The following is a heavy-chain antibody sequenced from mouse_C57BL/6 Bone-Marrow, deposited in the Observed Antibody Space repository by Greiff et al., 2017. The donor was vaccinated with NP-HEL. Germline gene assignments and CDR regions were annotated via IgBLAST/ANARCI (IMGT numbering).Heavy chain of an antibody. CDR3: ARVDYYGSSYDAMDY. Sequence: EVMLVESGGGLVKPGGSLKLSCAASGFTFSSYAMSWVRQTPEKRLEWVATISDGGSYTYYPDNVKGRFTISRDNAKNNLYLQMSHLKSEDTAMYYCARVDYYGSSYDAMDYWGQGTSVTVSS. CDR2: ISDGGSYT. CDR1: GFTFSSYA. D-gene: IGHD1-1*01. V-gene: IGHV5-4*03. J-gene: IGHJ4*01.